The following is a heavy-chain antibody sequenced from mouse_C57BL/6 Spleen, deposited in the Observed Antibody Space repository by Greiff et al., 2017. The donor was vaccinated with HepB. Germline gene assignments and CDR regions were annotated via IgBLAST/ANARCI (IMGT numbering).Heavy chain of an antibody. D-gene: IGHD1-1*01. J-gene: IGHJ1*03. V-gene: IGHV1-47*01. CDR3: ARGDYYGSSYVGWYFDV. Sequence: VQLQQSGAELVKPGASVKMSYKASGYTFTTYPIEWMKQNHGKSLEWIGNFHPYNEDTKYNEKFKGKATLTVEKSSSTVYLELSRLTSDDSAVYYCARGDYYGSSYVGWYFDVWGTGTTVTVSS. CDR2: FHPYNEDT. CDR1: GYTFTTYP.